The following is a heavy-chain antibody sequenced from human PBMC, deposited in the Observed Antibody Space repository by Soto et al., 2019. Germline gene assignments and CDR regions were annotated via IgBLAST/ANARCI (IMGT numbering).Heavy chain of an antibody. Sequence: QVQLQESGPGLVKPSQTLSLTCTVSGGSISSGGYYWSWIRQHPGKGLEWIGYIYHSGTTYYNPSLKSRVXXYXAXXKNLSSLKLSSVTAADTAVYYCARENDYSKYEFDFWGQGTLVTVSS. CDR2: IYHSGTT. CDR1: GGSISSGGYY. V-gene: IGHV4-31*03. J-gene: IGHJ4*02. D-gene: IGHD4-4*01. CDR3: ARENDYSKYEFDF.